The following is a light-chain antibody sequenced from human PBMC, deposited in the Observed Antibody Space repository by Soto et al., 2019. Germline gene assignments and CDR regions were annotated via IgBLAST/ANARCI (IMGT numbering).Light chain of an antibody. CDR2: DAS. Sequence: DIQMTQSPSTLSASVGDRVTITCRASQSIRGWLAWYQQKPGKAPNLLIYDASRLKSGVPSRFSGRGSGTEFTLTITSLQPDDFATYYCHQYNSFSPWMFGQGTKVEVK. J-gene: IGKJ1*01. CDR1: QSIRGW. CDR3: HQYNSFSPWM. V-gene: IGKV1-5*01.